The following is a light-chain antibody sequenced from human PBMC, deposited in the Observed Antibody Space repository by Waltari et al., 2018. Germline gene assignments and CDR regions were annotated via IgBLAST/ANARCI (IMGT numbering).Light chain of an antibody. Sequence: QSVLTQPPSVSGAPGQRVTISCTRPSSNIGARFDVHWYQQHAGTAPKIRIEGSTCRPSGVPYRVTGDKSGTSASRAVTGLQAEDDAYYYCQSYDSDLRGVFGGGTKLTVL. J-gene: IGLJ2*01. V-gene: IGLV1-40*01. CDR3: QSYDSDLRGV. CDR1: SSNIGARFD. CDR2: GST.